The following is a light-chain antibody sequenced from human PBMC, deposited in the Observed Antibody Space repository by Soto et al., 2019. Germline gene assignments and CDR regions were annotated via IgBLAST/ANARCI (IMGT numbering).Light chain of an antibody. CDR2: GAS. J-gene: IGKJ1*01. CDR3: QQYGSSSWT. V-gene: IGKV3-20*01. Sequence: EIVLTQSPGTLSLSPGERATLSCRASQSVSSIYLAWYQHKPGQAPRLLIYGASSRATGIPDRFSGSGSGTDFTLTTSRLEPEDFAVYYCQQYGSSSWTFGRGTKVDIK. CDR1: QSVSSIY.